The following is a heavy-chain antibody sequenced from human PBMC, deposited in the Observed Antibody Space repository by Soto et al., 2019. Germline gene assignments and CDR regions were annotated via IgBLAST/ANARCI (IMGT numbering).Heavy chain of an antibody. V-gene: IGHV4-59*11. Sequence: QVQLPESGPGLVKAWETLALTCSVSGGTISSHYWRWIRQPPGKGLEWIGYIYYSGSTNYNPSIQSRVTSSLDAAKNQFSLRLSSVTAADTAVYYCSRSQFYSGIFWGGFLDWGQGTLVSVSS. D-gene: IGHD1-26*01. CDR3: SRSQFYSGIFWGGFLD. CDR1: GGTISSHY. J-gene: IGHJ4*02. CDR2: IYYSGST.